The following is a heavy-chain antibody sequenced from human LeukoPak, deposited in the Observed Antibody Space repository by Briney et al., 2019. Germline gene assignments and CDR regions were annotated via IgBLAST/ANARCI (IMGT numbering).Heavy chain of an antibody. CDR3: ARVPGILTGYYPF. CDR2: INPNSGGT. D-gene: IGHD3-9*01. V-gene: IGHV1-2*02. CDR1: GYTFTGYY. Sequence: GASVKVSCKASGYTFTGYYMHWVRQAPGQGLEWMGWINPNSGGTNYAQKFQGRVTMTRDTSISTAYMKLSRLRSDDTAVYYCARVPGILTGYYPFWGQGTLVTVSS. J-gene: IGHJ4*02.